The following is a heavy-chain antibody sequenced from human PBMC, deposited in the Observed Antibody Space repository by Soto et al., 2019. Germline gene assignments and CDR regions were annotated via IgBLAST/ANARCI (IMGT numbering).Heavy chain of an antibody. D-gene: IGHD4-4*01. CDR1: GFTFSSYT. J-gene: IGHJ5*02. V-gene: IGHV3-21*01. Sequence: GGSLRLSCAASGFTFSSYTMNWVRQAPGMGLEWVSSISSSSTYMYYADSVKGRFTISRDNAKNSLYLQMNSLRAEDTAIYYCARDLGVTTVTNPWFDPWGQGSLVTVSS. CDR3: ARDLGVTTVTNPWFDP. CDR2: ISSSSTYM.